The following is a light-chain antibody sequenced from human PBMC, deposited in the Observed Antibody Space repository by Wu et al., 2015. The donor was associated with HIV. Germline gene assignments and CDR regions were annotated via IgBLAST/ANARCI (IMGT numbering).Light chain of an antibody. CDR1: QILNNG. CDR2: HSS. CDR3: QQYEFDNYPWT. J-gene: IGKJ1*01. V-gene: IGKV1-5*03. Sequence: DIQLTQSPSFLSASVGDRVIITCRASQILNNGVAWYQHRPGKAPKLLIHHSSSLEGDVPSRFSGSGSGTEFILTISSLQPEDFATYYCQQYEFDNYPWTFGQGTKVGNQT.